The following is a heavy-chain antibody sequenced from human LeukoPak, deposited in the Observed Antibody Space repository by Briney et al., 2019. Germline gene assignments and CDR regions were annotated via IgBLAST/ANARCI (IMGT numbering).Heavy chain of an antibody. Sequence: GGYLRLYCAASGFTFSSYEMNWVRQAPGNGLEWVSYISSSGSTIYYADSVKGRFTISRDNAKNSLYLQMNSLRAEDTAVYYCARDVGSGILNWGQGTLVTVSS. V-gene: IGHV3-48*03. J-gene: IGHJ4*02. CDR1: GFTFSSYE. CDR3: ARDVGSGILN. CDR2: ISSSGSTI. D-gene: IGHD3-10*01.